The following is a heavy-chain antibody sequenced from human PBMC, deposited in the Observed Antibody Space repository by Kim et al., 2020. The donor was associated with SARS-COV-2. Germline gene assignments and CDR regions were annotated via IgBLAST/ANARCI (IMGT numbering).Heavy chain of an antibody. CDR3: ARDLVTGWGPFDR. Sequence: YAQKFQGRVTMTRDTSTSTVYMELSSLRSEDTAMYYCARDLVTGWGPFDRWGQGTLVTVSS. D-gene: IGHD2-21*02. V-gene: IGHV1-46*01. J-gene: IGHJ4*02.